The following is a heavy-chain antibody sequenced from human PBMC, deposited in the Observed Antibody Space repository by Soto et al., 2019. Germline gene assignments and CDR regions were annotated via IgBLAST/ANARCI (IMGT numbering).Heavy chain of an antibody. J-gene: IGHJ4*01. CDR2: IIPILDLA. Sequence: QVQLVQSGSEVKKPVSSVKVSCKASGVTVSSYTFSWVRQSPGQGREWMGRIIPILDLANYAPKFQGRVTMTADKSTSTAYVEMNSLRSDETAVYYCAAPRNAGVYGDYALDDWGHGTRVTVSS. D-gene: IGHD4-17*01. CDR1: GVTVSSYT. CDR3: AAPRNAGVYGDYALDD. V-gene: IGHV1-69*02.